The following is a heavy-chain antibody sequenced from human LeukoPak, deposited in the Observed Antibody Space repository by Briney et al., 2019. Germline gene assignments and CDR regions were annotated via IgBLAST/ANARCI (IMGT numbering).Heavy chain of an antibody. Sequence: ASVKVSCKASGYTFTSYYMHWERQAPGQGLEWMGIINPSGGSTSYAQKFQGRVTMTRDTSTSTVYMELSSLRSEDTAVYYCASSIVATAARYWGQGTLVTVSS. D-gene: IGHD5-12*01. J-gene: IGHJ4*02. CDR3: ASSIVATAARY. CDR1: GYTFTSYY. CDR2: INPSGGST. V-gene: IGHV1-46*01.